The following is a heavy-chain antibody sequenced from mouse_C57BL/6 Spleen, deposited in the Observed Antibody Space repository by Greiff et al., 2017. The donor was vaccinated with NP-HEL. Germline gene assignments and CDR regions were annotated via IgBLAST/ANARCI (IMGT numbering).Heavy chain of an antibody. Sequence: EVKLVESEGGLVQPGSSMKLSCTASGFTFSDYYLAWVRQVPEKGLEWVANINYDGSSTYYPDSLTSRFIISLDNAKNILYMQVSSVKTEDTATYYCARGAEGDGYDVSYFDYWGQGTTLTVSS. CDR3: ARGAEGDGYDVSYFDY. CDR1: GFTFSDYY. D-gene: IGHD2-2*01. CDR2: INYDGSST. V-gene: IGHV5-16*01. J-gene: IGHJ2*01.